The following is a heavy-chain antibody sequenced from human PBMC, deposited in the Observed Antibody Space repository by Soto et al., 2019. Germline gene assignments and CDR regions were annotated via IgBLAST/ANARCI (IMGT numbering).Heavy chain of an antibody. V-gene: IGHV2-5*02. Sequence: QITLKESGPPLVKPTQTLTRTCSFSGFSLSTRGVGVGWIRQPPGKALEWLALMFWDDDKWYSPSLRSRLTSTEDTSKNQVVLTMTNTDPVDTATYYCAHRSRGYAYYFDQWGQGTLVTVSS. D-gene: IGHD5-12*01. CDR2: MFWDDDK. CDR3: AHRSRGYAYYFDQ. J-gene: IGHJ4*02. CDR1: GFSLSTRGVG.